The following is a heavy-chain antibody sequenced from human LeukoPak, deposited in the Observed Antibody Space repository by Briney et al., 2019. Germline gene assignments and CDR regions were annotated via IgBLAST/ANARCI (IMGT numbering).Heavy chain of an antibody. CDR1: GYTFTSYY. J-gene: IGHJ4*02. D-gene: IGHD6-13*01. V-gene: IGHV1-46*01. CDR3: ARASAGSRIAAAGPFDY. CDR2: INPSGGST. Sequence: ASVKVSCKASGYTFTSYYMHWVRQAPGQGLEWMGIINPSGGSTSYAQKFQGRVTMTRDTSTSTVYMELSSLRSEDTAVYYCARASAGSRIAAAGPFDYWGQGTLVTVSS.